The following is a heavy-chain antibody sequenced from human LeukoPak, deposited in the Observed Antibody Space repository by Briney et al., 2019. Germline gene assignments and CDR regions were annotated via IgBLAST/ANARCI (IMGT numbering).Heavy chain of an antibody. D-gene: IGHD1-7*01. CDR1: GFTFSSYG. V-gene: IGHV3-23*01. CDR2: SSGSGGST. CDR3: ARGRTGTTRTAFDI. J-gene: IGHJ3*02. Sequence: PGGSLRLSCAASGFTFSSYGMRWVRQAPGKGLERVAASSGSGGSTYYADSAKGRFTISRDNAKNSLYLQMSSLITEDTAVYYCARGRTGTTRTAFDIWGQGAMVTVSS.